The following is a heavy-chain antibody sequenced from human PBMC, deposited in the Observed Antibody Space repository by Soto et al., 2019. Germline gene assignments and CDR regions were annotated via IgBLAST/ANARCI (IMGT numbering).Heavy chain of an antibody. V-gene: IGHV3-30-3*01. Sequence: GGSLRLSCAASGFTFSSYAMHWVRQAPGKGLEWVAVISYDGSNKYYADSVKGRFTISRDNSKNTLYLQMNSLRAEDTAVYYCARECSSTSCYDYYYYGMDVWGQGTTVTVSS. J-gene: IGHJ6*02. CDR2: ISYDGSNK. CDR3: ARECSSTSCYDYYYYGMDV. CDR1: GFTFSSYA. D-gene: IGHD2-2*01.